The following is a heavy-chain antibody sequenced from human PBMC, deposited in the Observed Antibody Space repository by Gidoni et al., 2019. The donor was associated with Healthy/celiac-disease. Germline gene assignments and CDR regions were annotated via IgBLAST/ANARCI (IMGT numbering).Heavy chain of an antibody. D-gene: IGHD6-13*01. Sequence: QVQLVQSGAEGKKPGPWVKVACKASGGTVSSYATRWVRQAPGQGLEWRGGIIPIFDTANYAQKFQSRVTITADESTSTACMELSSLRSEDTAVYYCAMAVYSSSFSWGYYFDYWGQGTLVTVSS. J-gene: IGHJ4*02. V-gene: IGHV1-69*01. CDR2: IIPIFDTA. CDR3: AMAVYSSSFSWGYYFDY. CDR1: GGTVSSYA.